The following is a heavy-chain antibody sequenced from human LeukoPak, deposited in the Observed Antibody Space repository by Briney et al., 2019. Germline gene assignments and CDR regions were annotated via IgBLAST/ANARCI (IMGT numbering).Heavy chain of an antibody. CDR2: ISAYNGNT. Sequence: ASVKVSCKASGYTFTSYGISWVRQAPGQGLEWMGWISAYNGNTNYAQKLQGRVTMTTDTFTSTAYMELRSLRSDDTAVYYCAIGTPRTIFGVVISYFDYWGQGTLVTVSS. V-gene: IGHV1-18*01. CDR3: AIGTPRTIFGVVISYFDY. CDR1: GYTFTSYG. J-gene: IGHJ4*02. D-gene: IGHD3-3*01.